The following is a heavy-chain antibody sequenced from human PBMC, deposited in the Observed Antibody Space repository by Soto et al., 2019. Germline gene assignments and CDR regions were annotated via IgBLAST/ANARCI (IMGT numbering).Heavy chain of an antibody. V-gene: IGHV1-3*01. J-gene: IGHJ4*02. CDR1: GYTFTSFA. CDR2: INAGNGNP. D-gene: IGHD3-22*01. Sequence: ASVKVSCKASGYTFTSFAMHWVRQAPGQRLEWMGWINAGNGNPEYSQRFQGRVTITRDTSAITAYMELSSLRSEDTAVYYCARGGRRYYDSSGYYPGFDYWGQGTLVTVSS. CDR3: ARGGRRYYDSSGYYPGFDY.